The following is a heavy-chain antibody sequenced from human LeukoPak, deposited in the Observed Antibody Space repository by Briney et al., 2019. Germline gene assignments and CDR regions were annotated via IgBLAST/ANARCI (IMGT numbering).Heavy chain of an antibody. D-gene: IGHD2-2*01. V-gene: IGHV4-59*01. CDR2: IYYSGST. J-gene: IGHJ2*01. Sequence: KPSETLSLTCTVSGGSTSNYYWSRIRQPPGKGLEWIGYIYYSGSTSYNPSLKSRVTISVDTSKNQFSLKLNSVTAADTAVYYCARGPAPWYFDLWGRGTLVTVSS. CDR3: ARGPAPWYFDL. CDR1: GGSTSNYY.